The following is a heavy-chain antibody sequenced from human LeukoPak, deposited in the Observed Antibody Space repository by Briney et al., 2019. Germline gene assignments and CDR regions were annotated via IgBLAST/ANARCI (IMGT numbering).Heavy chain of an antibody. CDR1: GYSISSSNW. CDR2: IYYSGST. CDR3: AGTAYSSGWPKVDY. J-gene: IGHJ4*02. D-gene: IGHD6-19*01. Sequence: PSDTLSLTCAVSGYSISSSNWWGWIRQPPGKGLEWIGYIYYSGSTNYNPSLKSRVTMSVDTSKNQFSLKLSSVTALDTAVYYCAGTAYSSGWPKVDYWGQGTLVTVSS. V-gene: IGHV4-28*06.